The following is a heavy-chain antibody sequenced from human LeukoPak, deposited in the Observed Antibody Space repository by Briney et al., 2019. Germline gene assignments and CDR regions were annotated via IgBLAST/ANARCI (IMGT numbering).Heavy chain of an antibody. D-gene: IGHD2/OR15-2a*01. CDR1: GGSINNYY. CDR3: NSNTWYYQYMDV. Sequence: SETLSLTCTVSGGSINNYYWSWIRQPAGKGLEWIGRIYTRGSTNYNPSLKSRVTMSVDTSKNQFSLKLSSVTAADTAVYYCNSNTWYYQYMDVWGKGTTVTVSS. J-gene: IGHJ6*03. CDR2: IYTRGST. V-gene: IGHV4-4*07.